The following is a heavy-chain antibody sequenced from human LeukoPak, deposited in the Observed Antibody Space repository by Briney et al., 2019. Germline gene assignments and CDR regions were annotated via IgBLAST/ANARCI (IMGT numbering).Heavy chain of an antibody. CDR3: AKSAYYDSSGFYREYYFDY. Sequence: GGSLRLSCAASRYTFSNYAMSWVRQAPGKGLEWVSTISGSGGSTYYADSVKGRFTISRDNSQNTLHLQMNSLRAEDTAVYYCAKSAYYDSSGFYREYYFDYWGQGTLVTVSS. D-gene: IGHD3-22*01. CDR1: RYTFSNYA. CDR2: ISGSGGST. J-gene: IGHJ4*02. V-gene: IGHV3-23*01.